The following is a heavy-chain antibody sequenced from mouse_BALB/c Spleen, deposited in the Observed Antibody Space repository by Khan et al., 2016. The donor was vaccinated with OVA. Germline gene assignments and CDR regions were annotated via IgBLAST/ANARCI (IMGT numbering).Heavy chain of an antibody. V-gene: IGHV1S56*01. CDR3: ARDGLRGVAMDY. D-gene: IGHD2-4*01. Sequence: QVQLKQAGPELVKPGALVKISCKASGYTFTAYDINWVKQRPGQGLQWIGWIYPGDGSTEYNENFKGKATLTADKSSNTAYMQLSSLTSEKSAVYFCARDGLRGVAMDYGGQGTSVSVSS. J-gene: IGHJ4*01. CDR2: IYPGDGST. CDR1: GYTFTAYD.